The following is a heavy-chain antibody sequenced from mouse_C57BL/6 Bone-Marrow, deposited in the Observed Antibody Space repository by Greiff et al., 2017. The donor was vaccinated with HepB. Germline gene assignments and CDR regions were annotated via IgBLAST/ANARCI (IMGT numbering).Heavy chain of an antibody. Sequence: VQLLESGPGLVAPSQSLSITCTVSGFSLTSYAISWVRQPPGKGLEWLGVIWSGGGTTYNSALISRLIINTDNSKSQVFLKMNSLQTDDTARYYCARNFYYSMSYAMDYWDQGTTVTVST. D-gene: IGHD2-5*01. CDR3: ARNFYYSMSYAMDY. CDR1: GFSLTSYA. J-gene: IGHJ4*01. CDR2: IWSGGGT. V-gene: IGHV2-9-1*01.